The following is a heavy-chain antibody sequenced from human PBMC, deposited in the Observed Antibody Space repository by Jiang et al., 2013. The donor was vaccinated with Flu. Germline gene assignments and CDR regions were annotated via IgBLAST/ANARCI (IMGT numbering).Heavy chain of an antibody. Sequence: VQLLESGGGVVQPGGSLRLSCAASGFTFSSYGMHWVRQAPGKGLEWVAFIRYDGSNKYYADSVKGRFTISRDNSKNTLYLQMNSLRAEDTAVYYCAKNRGPSSGPFDYWGQGTLVTVSS. D-gene: IGHD3-22*01. V-gene: IGHV3-30*02. CDR2: IRYDGSNK. CDR3: AKNRGPSSGPFDY. J-gene: IGHJ4*02. CDR1: GFTFSSYG.